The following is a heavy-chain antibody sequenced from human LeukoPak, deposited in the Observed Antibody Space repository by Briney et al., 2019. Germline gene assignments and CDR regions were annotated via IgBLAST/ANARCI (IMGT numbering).Heavy chain of an antibody. D-gene: IGHD2-21*01. CDR2: TDHSGCS. CDR1: GDSVSYANW. V-gene: IGHV4-4*02. J-gene: IGHJ4*02. CDR3: ARHHYFALAY. Sequence: PSGTLSLTCAVAGDSVSYANWWSWVRQPPGKGLKWIGETDHSGCSNFNPSLKSRVTVSVDKSKNQASLSLTSVTAADTAVYYCARHHYFALAYWGQGTLVRVFS.